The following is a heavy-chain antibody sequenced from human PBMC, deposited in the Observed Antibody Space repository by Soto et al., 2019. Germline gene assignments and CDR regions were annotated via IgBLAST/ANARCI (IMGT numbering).Heavy chain of an antibody. Sequence: PGGSLRLSCAASAFSFGSYGMHWVRQAPGKGLEWVAVISYDGSNKYHADSVQGRFTISRDNSKDTLYLQMNSLRAEDTAVYYCAKGTHDSSGLTPWGQGTLVTVSS. CDR1: AFSFGSYG. CDR2: ISYDGSNK. V-gene: IGHV3-30*18. CDR3: AKGTHDSSGLTP. D-gene: IGHD3-22*01. J-gene: IGHJ5*02.